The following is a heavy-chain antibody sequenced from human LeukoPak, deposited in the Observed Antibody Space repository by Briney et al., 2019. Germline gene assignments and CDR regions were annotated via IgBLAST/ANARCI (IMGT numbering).Heavy chain of an antibody. J-gene: IGHJ3*02. V-gene: IGHV3-11*01. CDR1: GFTFSTYA. Sequence: GGSLRLSCAASGFTFSTYAMSWVRQAPGEGLEWVSYISSSGSTIYYADSVKGRFTISRDNAKNSLYLQMNSLRAEDTAVYYCARDPGDAAFDIWGQGTMVTVSS. D-gene: IGHD7-27*01. CDR2: ISSSGSTI. CDR3: ARDPGDAAFDI.